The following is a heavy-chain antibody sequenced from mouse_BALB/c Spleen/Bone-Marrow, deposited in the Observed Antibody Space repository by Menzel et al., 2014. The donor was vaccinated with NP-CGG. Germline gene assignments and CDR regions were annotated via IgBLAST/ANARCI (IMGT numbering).Heavy chain of an antibody. CDR1: GFTFSSFG. J-gene: IGHJ2*01. V-gene: IGHV5-17*02. CDR3: TRGGNGDDVDY. D-gene: IGHD4-1*01. CDR2: ISSGSSTI. Sequence: EVKVEESGGGLVQPGGSRKLSCAASGFTFSSFGMHWVRQAPEKGLEWVAYISSGSSTIFYADTVKGRFTVSRDNPKNTLFLQRTRLSSEDTAMYYGTRGGNGDDVDYWGQGTTLTVSS.